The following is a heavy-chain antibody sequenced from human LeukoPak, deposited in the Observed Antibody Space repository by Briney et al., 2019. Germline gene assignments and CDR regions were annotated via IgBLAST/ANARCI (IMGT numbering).Heavy chain of an antibody. D-gene: IGHD6-13*01. Sequence: GGSLRLSCAASGFTFSYYGMHWVRRAPGKGLEWVAVIWYDGSNKYYADSVKGRFTISRDISKNTLYLQMNSLRAEDTAVYYCARDLYSITLDYWGQGTLVTVSS. CDR3: ARDLYSITLDY. CDR2: IWYDGSNK. V-gene: IGHV3-33*01. J-gene: IGHJ4*02. CDR1: GFTFSYYG.